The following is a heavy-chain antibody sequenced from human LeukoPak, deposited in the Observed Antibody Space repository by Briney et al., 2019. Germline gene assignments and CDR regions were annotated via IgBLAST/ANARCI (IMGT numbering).Heavy chain of an antibody. J-gene: IGHJ4*02. D-gene: IGHD7-27*01. Sequence: ASVKVSCKASGGPFSSYAISWVRQAPGQGLEWMGGIIPIFGTANYAQKFQGRVTITTDESTSTAYMELSSLISEDTAVYYCARVATGDFFYFDYWGQGTLVTVSS. CDR2: IIPIFGTA. CDR1: GGPFSSYA. V-gene: IGHV1-69*05. CDR3: ARVATGDFFYFDY.